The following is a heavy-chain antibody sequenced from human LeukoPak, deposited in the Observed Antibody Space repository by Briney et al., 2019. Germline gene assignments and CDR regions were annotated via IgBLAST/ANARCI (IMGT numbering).Heavy chain of an antibody. Sequence: SETLSLTCSVSGGSISSYYWSWIRQPPGKGLQWTGYIYFTGSTKYNTTLGSRVTISVDTSKNQFSLQLSSVTAADTAIYYCARGNPVKGHDFWSGYSSPGMDVWGKGTTVTVSS. V-gene: IGHV4-59*01. D-gene: IGHD3-3*01. CDR2: IYFTGST. J-gene: IGHJ6*04. CDR3: ARGNPVKGHDFWSGYSSPGMDV. CDR1: GGSISSYY.